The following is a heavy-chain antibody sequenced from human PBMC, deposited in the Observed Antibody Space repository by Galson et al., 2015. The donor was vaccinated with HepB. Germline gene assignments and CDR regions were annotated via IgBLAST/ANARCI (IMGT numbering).Heavy chain of an antibody. CDR3: AKSIHLGRGFDS. D-gene: IGHD7-27*01. J-gene: IGHJ4*02. CDR2: TYYRSRWSN. CDR1: GDSVSSNSVG. V-gene: IGHV6-1*01. Sequence: CGISGDSVSSNSVGWNWIRQSPSRGLEWLGRTYYRSRWSNDYAASVKSRITINPDTSKNQFSLQLNSVTPEDTAVYYCAKSIHLGRGFDSWGQGTLVTVSS.